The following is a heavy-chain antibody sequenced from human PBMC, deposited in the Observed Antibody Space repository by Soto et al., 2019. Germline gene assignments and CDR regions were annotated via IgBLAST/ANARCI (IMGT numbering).Heavy chain of an antibody. D-gene: IGHD2-2*01. V-gene: IGHV4-59*01. CDR1: GGSISSYY. J-gene: IGHJ6*03. Sequence: SETLSLTCTVSGGSISSYYWSWIRQPPGKGLEWIGYIYYSGSTNYNPSLKSRVTISVDTSKNQFSLKLSSVTAADTAVYYCARDTPAATNYYYYYMDVWGKGTTVTVSS. CDR3: ARDTPAATNYYYYYMDV. CDR2: IYYSGST.